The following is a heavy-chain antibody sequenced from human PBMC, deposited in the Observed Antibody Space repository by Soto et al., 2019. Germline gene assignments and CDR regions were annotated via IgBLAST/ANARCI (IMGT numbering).Heavy chain of an antibody. CDR2: ISGSGGST. CDR1: GFTFSSYA. Sequence: EVQLLESGGGLVQPGGSLRLSCAASGFTFSSYAMSWVRQAPGKGLEWVSAISGSGGSTYYADSVKGRFTISRDNSKNTLYLQMNSLRADDTAVYYCAKSGYCSSTSCYLSEYFQHWGQGTLVTVSS. D-gene: IGHD2-2*01. J-gene: IGHJ1*01. V-gene: IGHV3-23*01. CDR3: AKSGYCSSTSCYLSEYFQH.